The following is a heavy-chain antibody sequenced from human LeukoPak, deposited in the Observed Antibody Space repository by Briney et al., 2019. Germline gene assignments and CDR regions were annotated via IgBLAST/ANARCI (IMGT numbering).Heavy chain of an antibody. D-gene: IGHD1-26*01. Sequence: GRSLRLSCAASGFTFSSYGMHWVRQAPGKGLEWVAVISYDGSNKYYADSVKGRFTISRGNSKNTLYLQMNSLRAEDTAVYYCAKIIVGATGSPDAFDIWGQGTMVTVSS. CDR1: GFTFSSYG. CDR2: ISYDGSNK. V-gene: IGHV3-30*18. J-gene: IGHJ3*02. CDR3: AKIIVGATGSPDAFDI.